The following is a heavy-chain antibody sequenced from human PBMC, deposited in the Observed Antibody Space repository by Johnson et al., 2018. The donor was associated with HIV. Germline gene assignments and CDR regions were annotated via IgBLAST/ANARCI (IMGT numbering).Heavy chain of an antibody. V-gene: IGHV3-7*01. CDR3: AKDPPGVDDIHAFDI. CDR1: GFTFSGYW. J-gene: IGHJ3*02. D-gene: IGHD3-9*01. Sequence: MLLVESGGVVVQLGGSLRLSCAASGFTFSGYWMTWVLQAPGKVLAWVANITEDGREKSYVDSVKGRFTISRDHAKNSLYLQMNTLRAEDTAVYYCAKDPPGVDDIHAFDIWGQGTMVTVSS. CDR2: ITEDGREK.